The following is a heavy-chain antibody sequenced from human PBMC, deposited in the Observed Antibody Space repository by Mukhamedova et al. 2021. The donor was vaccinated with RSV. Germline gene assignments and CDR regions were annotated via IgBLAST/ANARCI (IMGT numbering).Heavy chain of an antibody. V-gene: IGHV4-4*07. CDR3: ARGRNYYDDSGYYKAFDY. D-gene: IGHD3-22*01. Sequence: NSNPSLKSRVTMSVDTSKNQFSLKLTSVTAADTAVYYCARGRNYYDDSGYYKAFDYWGQGTLVSVSS. J-gene: IGHJ4*02.